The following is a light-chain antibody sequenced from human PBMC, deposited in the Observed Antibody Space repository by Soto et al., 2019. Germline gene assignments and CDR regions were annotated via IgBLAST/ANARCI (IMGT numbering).Light chain of an antibody. CDR2: GAS. J-gene: IGKJ1*01. CDR3: QQHNGSSWT. CDR1: PAIASF. V-gene: IGKV1-9*01. Sequence: IQLTQSPSSLSASVGDRVTITCRASPAIASFLAWYQQKPGTAPKLLIYGASTLQSGVPSRFSGSRSGTDYSRTIASLQPEDFATYYCQQHNGSSWTFGQGTKVEIK.